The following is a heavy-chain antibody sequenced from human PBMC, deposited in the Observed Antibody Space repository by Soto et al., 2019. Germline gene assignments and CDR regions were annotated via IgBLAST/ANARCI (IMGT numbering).Heavy chain of an antibody. D-gene: IGHD2-2*01. CDR3: ARHGDCSSTSCYFVDFGYYYYGMDV. Sequence: SETLSLTCAVSGGSISRGGSSWGWIRQPPGRGLEWIGSIYYSGSTYYNPSLKSRVTISVGTSKNQFSLKLSSVTAADTAVYYCARHGDCSSTSCYFVDFGYYYYGMDVWGQGTTVTVSS. CDR1: GGSISRGGSS. J-gene: IGHJ6*02. V-gene: IGHV4-39*01. CDR2: IYYSGST.